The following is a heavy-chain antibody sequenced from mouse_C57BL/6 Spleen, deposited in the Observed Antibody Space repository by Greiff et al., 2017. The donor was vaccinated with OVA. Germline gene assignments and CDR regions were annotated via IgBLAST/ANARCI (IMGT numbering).Heavy chain of an antibody. CDR1: GYTFTDYY. CDR3: ARPYYSHYYGSSYGYFDV. V-gene: IGHV1-26*01. J-gene: IGHJ1*03. CDR2: INPNNGGT. D-gene: IGHD1-1*01. Sequence: EVQLQQSGPELVKPGASVKISCKASGYTFTDYYMNWVKQSHGKSLEWIGDINPNNGGTSYNQKFKGKATLTVDKSSSTAYMELRSLTSEDSAVYYCARPYYSHYYGSSYGYFDVWGTGTTVTVSS.